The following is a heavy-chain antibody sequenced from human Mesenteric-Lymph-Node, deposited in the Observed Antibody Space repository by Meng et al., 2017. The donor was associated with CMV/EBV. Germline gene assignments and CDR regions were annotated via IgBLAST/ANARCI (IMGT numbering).Heavy chain of an antibody. CDR3: AREMYSSSWPIFDY. J-gene: IGHJ4*02. V-gene: IGHV3-23*01. CDR1: GFTFSSYA. CDR2: ISGSGGST. Sequence: GESLKISCAASGFTFSSYAMSWVRQAPGKGLEWVSAISGSGGSTYYADSVKGRFTISRDNAKNTLYLQMNSLRAEDTAVYYCAREMYSSSWPIFDYWGQGTLVTVSS. D-gene: IGHD6-13*01.